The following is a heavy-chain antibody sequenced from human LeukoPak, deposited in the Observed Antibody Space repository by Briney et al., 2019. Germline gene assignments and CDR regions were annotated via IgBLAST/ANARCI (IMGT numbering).Heavy chain of an antibody. CDR3: ARGGRVLGAMAHRMGNCLDP. CDR2: INHSGST. D-gene: IGHD5-18*01. CDR1: GCSFSGYY. J-gene: IGHJ5*02. Sequence: PSETLSLTCAVYGCSFSGYYLSWIRQPPGKGLEWIGDINHSGSTNYNPSLKSRVTISVDTSKNQFSLKLSSLTAADTAVYYCARGGRVLGAMAHRMGNCLDPWGEGTLVSVSS. V-gene: IGHV4-34*01.